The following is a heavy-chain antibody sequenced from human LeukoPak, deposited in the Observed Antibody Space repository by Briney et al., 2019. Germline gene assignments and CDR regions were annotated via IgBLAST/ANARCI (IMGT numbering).Heavy chain of an antibody. D-gene: IGHD3-9*01. CDR1: GFTFSSYA. Sequence: GGSLRLSCAASGFTFSSYAMHWVRQAPGKGLEWVAVISYDGSNKYYADSVKGRFTISRDNSKNTLYLQMNSLRAEDTAVYYCARDSVGDILTGYYKDWGQGTLVTVSS. J-gene: IGHJ4*02. CDR2: ISYDGSNK. CDR3: ARDSVGDILTGYYKD. V-gene: IGHV3-30-3*01.